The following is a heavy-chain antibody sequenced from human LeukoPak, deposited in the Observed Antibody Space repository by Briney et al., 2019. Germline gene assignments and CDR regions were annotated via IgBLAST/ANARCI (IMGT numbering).Heavy chain of an antibody. J-gene: IGHJ4*02. D-gene: IGHD3-3*01. V-gene: IGHV3-23*01. CDR1: GFTFSSYG. CDR3: AKGSYYDFWSGYFIPLDY. CDR2: IRGSGDRT. Sequence: PGGSLRLSCAASGFTFSSYGMSWVRQAPGKGLEWVSGIRGSGDRTFYADSVKGRFTISRDNSENTVYLQMNSLRAEDTAVYYCAKGSYYDFWSGYFIPLDYWGQGTLVTVSS.